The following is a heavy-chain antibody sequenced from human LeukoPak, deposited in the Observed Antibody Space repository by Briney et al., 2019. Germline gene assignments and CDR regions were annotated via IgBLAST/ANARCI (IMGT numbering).Heavy chain of an antibody. D-gene: IGHD2-15*01. J-gene: IGHJ4*02. CDR1: GYTFTNYA. CDR2: VNAGNGNT. Sequence: ASVKVSCKASGYTFTNYAMHWVRQAPGQRLEWMGWVNAGNGNTKYSQKFQGRVTITRDTSASTAYMELSSLRTEDTAVYYCARESPCSGDGCHARLDYWGQGTLVTVSS. V-gene: IGHV1-3*01. CDR3: ARESPCSGDGCHARLDY.